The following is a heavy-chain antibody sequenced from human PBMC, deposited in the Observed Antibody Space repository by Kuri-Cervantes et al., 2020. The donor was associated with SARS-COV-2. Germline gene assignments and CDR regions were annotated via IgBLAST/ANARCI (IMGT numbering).Heavy chain of an antibody. CDR3: AELGGGILAPDI. D-gene: IGHD2-15*01. J-gene: IGHJ3*02. V-gene: IGHV3-23*01. CDR2: ISGSGGST. CDR1: GFTFSSYA. Sequence: ETLSLTCAASGFTFSSYAMSWVRQAPGKGLEWVSAISGSGGSTYYADSVKGRFTISRDNSKNTLYLQMNSLRAEDTAVYYCAELGGGILAPDIWGQGTMVTVSS.